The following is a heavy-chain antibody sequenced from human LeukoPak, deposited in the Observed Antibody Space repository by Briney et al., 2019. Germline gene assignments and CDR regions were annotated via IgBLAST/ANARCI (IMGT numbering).Heavy chain of an antibody. V-gene: IGHV3-48*01. J-gene: IGHJ5*02. Sequence: PGGSLRLSCAASGFTFTNYAMNWVRQAPGKGLELVSFISSGSSTIYYADSVKGRFTISRDNAKNSLYLQMNSLRAEDTAVYYCVRDRGLLDWFTWGQGTLVTVSS. CDR3: VRDRGLLDWFT. CDR2: ISSGSSTI. CDR1: GFTFTNYA. D-gene: IGHD3/OR15-3a*01.